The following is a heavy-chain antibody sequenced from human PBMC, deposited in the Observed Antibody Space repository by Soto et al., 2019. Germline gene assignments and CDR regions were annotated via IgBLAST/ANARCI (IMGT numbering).Heavy chain of an antibody. Sequence: ASVKVSCKASGYTPTSYAMHWVRQAPGQRLEWMGWINAGNGNTKYSQKFQGRVTITRDTSASTAYMELSSLRSEDTAVYYCARSIVVVTALDYWGQGTLVTVSS. CDR3: ARSIVVVTALDY. CDR1: GYTPTSYA. D-gene: IGHD2-21*02. J-gene: IGHJ4*02. V-gene: IGHV1-3*01. CDR2: INAGNGNT.